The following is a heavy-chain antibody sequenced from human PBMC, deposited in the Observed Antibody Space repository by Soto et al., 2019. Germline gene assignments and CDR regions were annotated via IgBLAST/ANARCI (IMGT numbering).Heavy chain of an antibody. V-gene: IGHV3-23*01. CDR2: ISGSGTTT. CDR3: AKTHSGWYPPFDS. D-gene: IGHD6-19*01. Sequence: EVQLLESGGGLEQPGGSLRLSCAASGFIFSSYALSWVRQAPGKGLEWVSAISGSGTTTYYADSVKGRFTFSRDNSKNMLYLQMNSLRAEDTAVYYCAKTHSGWYPPFDSWGQGTLVTVSS. CDR1: GFIFSSYA. J-gene: IGHJ4*02.